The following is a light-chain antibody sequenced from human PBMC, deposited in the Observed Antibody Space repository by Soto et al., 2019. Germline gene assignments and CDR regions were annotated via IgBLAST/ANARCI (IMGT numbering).Light chain of an antibody. Sequence: QSALTQPRSVSGSPGQSVTISCTGTSSDVGGYDYVSWCQQHPGKAPKLLIYDVTRRPSGVPDRFSGSKSGNTASLTISGLQAEDEADYYCCSYAGAYTWMFGGGTNVTVL. CDR2: DVT. CDR1: SSDVGGYDY. J-gene: IGLJ3*02. V-gene: IGLV2-11*01. CDR3: CSYAGAYTWM.